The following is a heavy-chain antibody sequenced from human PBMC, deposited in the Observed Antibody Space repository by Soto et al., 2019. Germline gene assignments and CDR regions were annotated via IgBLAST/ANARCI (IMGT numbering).Heavy chain of an antibody. J-gene: IGHJ4*02. CDR1: GYTFTSYA. D-gene: IGHD6-19*01. CDR3: ARDRRLSSGWYEDY. Sequence: ASVKVSCKASGYTFTSYAMHWVRQAPGQRLEWMGWINAGNGNTKYSQKFQGRVTVTRDTSASTAYMELSSLRSEDTAVYYCARDRRLSSGWYEDYWGQGTLVTVSS. CDR2: INAGNGNT. V-gene: IGHV1-3*01.